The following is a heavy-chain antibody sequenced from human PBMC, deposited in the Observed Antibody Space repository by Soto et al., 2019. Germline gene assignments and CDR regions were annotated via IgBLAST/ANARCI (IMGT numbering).Heavy chain of an antibody. Sequence: QMQLVQSGPEVKKPGTSVKVSCKASGFTFTSSAVQWVRQARGQRLEWIGWIVVGSGNTNYAQKFQERVTITRDMSTSTAYMELSSLRSEDTAVYYCAADRLWFGELPPYNWFDPWGQGTLVTVSS. V-gene: IGHV1-58*01. CDR1: GFTFTSSA. CDR3: AADRLWFGELPPYNWFDP. CDR2: IVVGSGNT. J-gene: IGHJ5*02. D-gene: IGHD3-10*01.